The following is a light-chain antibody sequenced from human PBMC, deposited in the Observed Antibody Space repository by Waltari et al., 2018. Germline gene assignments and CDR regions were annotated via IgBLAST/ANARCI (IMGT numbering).Light chain of an antibody. J-gene: IGLJ2*01. CDR3: SSYAGSNNYVV. V-gene: IGLV2-8*01. Sequence: QSALTQPPSASGSPGQSVPISCTATSSDIGGYNYVSWYQQHPGKAPNLMIYEVNKRPSGVPDRFSGSKSGNTASLTVSGLQAEDEADYYCSSYAGSNNYVVFGGGTKLTVL. CDR2: EVN. CDR1: SSDIGGYNY.